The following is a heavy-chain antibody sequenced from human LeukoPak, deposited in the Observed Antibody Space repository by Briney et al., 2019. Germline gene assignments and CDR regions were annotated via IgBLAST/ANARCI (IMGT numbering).Heavy chain of an antibody. D-gene: IGHD3-9*01. CDR1: GFTFSTYS. J-gene: IGHJ4*02. CDR3: AGTDYDILTGYGIDY. CDR2: ISTRGGTI. V-gene: IGHV3-48*04. Sequence: GGSLRLSCAASGFTFSTYSTNWVRQAPGKGLEWISYISTRGGTIYYADSVKGRFTISRDNAKNSLYLQMNSLRAEDTAVYYCAGTDYDILTGYGIDYWGQGTLVTVSS.